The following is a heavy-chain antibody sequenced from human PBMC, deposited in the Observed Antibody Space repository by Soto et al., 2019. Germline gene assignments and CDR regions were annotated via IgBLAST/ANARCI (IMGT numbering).Heavy chain of an antibody. D-gene: IGHD3-22*01. CDR2: IKQDGSEK. V-gene: IGHV3-7*01. CDR1: GFTFSSYW. Sequence: GGSLRLSCAASGFTFSSYWMSWVRQAPGKGLEWVANIKQDGSEKYYVDSVKGRFTISRDNAKNSLYLQMNSLRAEDTAEYYCAREGGVGVITDAFDIWGQGTMVTVSS. J-gene: IGHJ3*02. CDR3: AREGGVGVITDAFDI.